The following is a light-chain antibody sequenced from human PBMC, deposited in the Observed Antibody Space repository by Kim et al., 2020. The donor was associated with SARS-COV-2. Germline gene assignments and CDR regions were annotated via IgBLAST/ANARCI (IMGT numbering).Light chain of an antibody. CDR3: NSRDSSGNHLWV. CDR2: GKN. V-gene: IGLV3-19*01. J-gene: IGLJ3*02. Sequence: SSELTQDPAVSVALGQTVRITCQGDSLRSYYASWYQQKPGQAPVLVIYGKNNRPSGIPERFSGCSSGNKASLTITGAQAEDEADYYCNSRDSSGNHLWVV. CDR1: SLRSYY.